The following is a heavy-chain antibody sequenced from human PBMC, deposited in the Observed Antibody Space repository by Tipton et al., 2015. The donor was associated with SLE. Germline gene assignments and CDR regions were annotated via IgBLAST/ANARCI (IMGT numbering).Heavy chain of an antibody. V-gene: IGHV5-10-1*01. CDR2: IDPSDSYT. J-gene: IGHJ4*02. D-gene: IGHD6-13*01. Sequence: QLVQSGAEVKKPGESLRISCKGSGYSFTTYWINWVRQMPGKGLEWLGRIDPSDSYTNYSPSFQGHVTISADKSISTAYLQWSSLKASDTAMYYCARHRSSPLDYWGQGTLVTVSS. CDR1: GYSFTTYW. CDR3: ARHRSSPLDY.